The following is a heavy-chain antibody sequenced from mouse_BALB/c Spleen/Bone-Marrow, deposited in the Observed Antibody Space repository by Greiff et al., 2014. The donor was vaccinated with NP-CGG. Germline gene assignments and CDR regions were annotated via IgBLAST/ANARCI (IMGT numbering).Heavy chain of an antibody. Sequence: QVQLQQPGPELVKPGASVKISCKASGYAFSSSWMNWVKQRPGQGLEWIGRIYPGDGNTNYNGKFKGKATLTADKSSTTAYMQLSSLTSVDSAVYVCALYDYDGLSWFAYWGQGTLVTVSA. CDR3: ALYDYDGLSWFAY. V-gene: IGHV1-82*01. CDR1: GYAFSSSW. CDR2: IYPGDGNT. J-gene: IGHJ3*01. D-gene: IGHD2-4*01.